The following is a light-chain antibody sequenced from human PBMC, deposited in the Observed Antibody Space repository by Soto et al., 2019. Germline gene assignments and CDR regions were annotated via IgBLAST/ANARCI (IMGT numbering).Light chain of an antibody. CDR2: GNS. J-gene: IGLJ2*01. V-gene: IGLV1-40*01. CDR3: QCYYGGLSAVV. CDR1: SSNIGAGYD. Sequence: QSVLTQPPSVSGAPGQRVTISCTGSSSNIGAGYDVPWYQQLPGKAPKLLIYGNSNRPSGVPYRFSGSTSGTSASLAITGRQAEDDAAYYCQCYYGGLSAVVFGGGTKLTVL.